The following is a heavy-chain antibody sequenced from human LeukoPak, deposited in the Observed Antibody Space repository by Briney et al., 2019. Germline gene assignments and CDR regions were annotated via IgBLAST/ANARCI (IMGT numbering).Heavy chain of an antibody. V-gene: IGHV4-59*01. Sequence: SETLSLTCTVSRGSIRSYYWSWIRQPPGKGLEWIGYIYYSGSTNYNPSLKSRVTISVDTSKNQFSLKLSSVTAADTSVYYCARDVGGWFDPWGQGTLVTVSS. CDR2: IYYSGST. D-gene: IGHD2-15*01. J-gene: IGHJ5*02. CDR1: RGSIRSYY. CDR3: ARDVGGWFDP.